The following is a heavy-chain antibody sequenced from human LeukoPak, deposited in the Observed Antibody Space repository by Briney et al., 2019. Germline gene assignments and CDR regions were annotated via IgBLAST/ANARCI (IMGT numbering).Heavy chain of an antibody. CDR1: GFTFSGYA. CDR2: IFASGSTT. D-gene: IGHD3-3*01. J-gene: IGHJ4*02. Sequence: SGGSLRLSCAASGFTFSGYAMNWVRQAPGKGLEWVSLIFASGSTTKYADSVKGRFTISRDNSKNTLYLQMNSLRAEDTAVYYCAKDDLWSGHDKYWGQGTLVTVSS. V-gene: IGHV3-23*03. CDR3: AKDDLWSGHDKY.